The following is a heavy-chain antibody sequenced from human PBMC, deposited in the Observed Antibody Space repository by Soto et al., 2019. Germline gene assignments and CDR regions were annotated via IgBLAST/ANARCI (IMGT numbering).Heavy chain of an antibody. J-gene: IGHJ6*02. CDR3: ARVYGSGSYYRYYYYYGMDV. Sequence: SVKVSCKASGGTFSSYTISWVRQAPGQGLEWMGRIIPILGIANYAQKFQGRVTITADKSTSTAYMELSSLRSEDTAVYYCARVYGSGSYYRYYYYYGMDVWGQGTTVTVSS. CDR1: GGTFSSYT. V-gene: IGHV1-69*02. CDR2: IIPILGIA. D-gene: IGHD3-10*01.